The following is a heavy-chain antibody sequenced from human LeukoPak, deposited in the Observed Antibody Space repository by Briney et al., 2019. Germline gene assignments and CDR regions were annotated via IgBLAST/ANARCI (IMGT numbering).Heavy chain of an antibody. CDR1: GGSISSGGYY. J-gene: IGHJ4*02. CDR3: ARMVGDSSSFFDY. V-gene: IGHV4-30-2*01. D-gene: IGHD6-6*01. Sequence: SETLSLTCTVSGGSISSGGYYWSWIRQPPGKGLEWIGYIYHSGSTYYNPSLKSRVTISVDRSKNQFSLKLSSVTAADTAVYYCARMVGDSSSFFDYWGQGTPVTVSS. CDR2: IYHSGST.